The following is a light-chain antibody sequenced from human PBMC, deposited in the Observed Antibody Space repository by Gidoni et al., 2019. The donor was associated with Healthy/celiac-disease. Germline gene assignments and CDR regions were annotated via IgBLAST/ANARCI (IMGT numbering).Light chain of an antibody. CDR3: QSYDSSLSGWV. V-gene: IGLV1-40*01. J-gene: IGLJ3*02. CDR2: GNS. CDR1: SSNIGAGYD. Sequence: QSVLTQPPSVSGAQGQRVTISCTGSSSNIGAGYDVHWYQQLPGTAPKLLIYGNSTRPSGFPDRFSGSKSGTSASLAITGLQAEDEADYYCQSYDSSLSGWVFGGGTKLTVL.